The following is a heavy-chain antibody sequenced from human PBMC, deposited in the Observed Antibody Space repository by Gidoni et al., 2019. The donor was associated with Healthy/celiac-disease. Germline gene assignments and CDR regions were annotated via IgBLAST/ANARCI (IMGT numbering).Heavy chain of an antibody. V-gene: IGHV4-39*01. CDR1: GASISSSSY. D-gene: IGHD5-12*01. Sequence: QLQLPESGPGLVKPSETLSLTCTVSGASISSSSYWGWIRHPPGKGLEWIGSIFYSGYTYYNPYIESRVTISVDTSKKQLYLKLSSVTAADTDVYYWARLGGEWIRLSLPDFWGQGTLVTVSS. CDR3: ARLGGEWIRLSLPDF. J-gene: IGHJ4*02. CDR2: IFYSGYT.